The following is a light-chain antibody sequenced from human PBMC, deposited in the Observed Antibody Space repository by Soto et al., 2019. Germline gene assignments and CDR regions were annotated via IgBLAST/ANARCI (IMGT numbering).Light chain of an antibody. V-gene: IGLV2-14*01. CDR1: SSDVGGYNY. CDR3: SSYTSSSTQRV. Sequence: QSVLTQPASVSGSPGQSITISCTGTSSDVGGYNYVSWYQQHPGKAPKLMIYEVSNRPSGVSNRFSGSKSGNTASLTISGLQAEDEADYYCSSYTSSSTQRVFGTGTRSPS. J-gene: IGLJ1*01. CDR2: EVS.